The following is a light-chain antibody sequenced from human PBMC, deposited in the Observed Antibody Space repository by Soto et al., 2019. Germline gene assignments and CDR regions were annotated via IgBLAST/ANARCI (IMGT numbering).Light chain of an antibody. V-gene: IGKV1-5*03. CDR3: QQYNSYSYT. Sequence: DIQMTQSPSTLSASVGDRVTITCRASQSITNWLAWYQQKPVEAPKLLIYKASSLKSGVPSRFSGSGSGTEFTLTISSLQSEDFATYYCQQYNSYSYTFGQGTKVDIK. CDR1: QSITNW. J-gene: IGKJ2*01. CDR2: KAS.